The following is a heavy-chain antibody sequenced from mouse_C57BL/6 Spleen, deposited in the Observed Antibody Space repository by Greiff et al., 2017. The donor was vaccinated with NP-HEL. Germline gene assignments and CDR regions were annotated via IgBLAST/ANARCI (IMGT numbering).Heavy chain of an antibody. J-gene: IGHJ4*01. CDR2: INPSTGGT. V-gene: IGHV1-42*01. CDR3: ARPYYYGSSHYAMDY. CDR1: GYSFTGYY. D-gene: IGHD1-1*01. Sequence: EVQRVESGPELVKPGASVKISCKASGYSFTGYYMNWVKQSPEKSLEWIGEINPSTGGTTYNQKFKAKATLTVDKSSSTAYMQLKSLTSEDSAVYYCARPYYYGSSHYAMDYWGQGTSVTVSS.